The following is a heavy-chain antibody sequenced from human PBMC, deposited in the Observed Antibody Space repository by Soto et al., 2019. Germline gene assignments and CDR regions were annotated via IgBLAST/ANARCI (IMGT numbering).Heavy chain of an antibody. J-gene: IGHJ4*02. CDR3: ARGPQGYSSSWYYY. V-gene: IGHV1-18*01. D-gene: IGHD6-13*01. CDR1: GYTFTSYG. Sequence: ASVKVSCKASGYTFTSYGISWVRQAPGQGLEWMGWISGYNGNTNYAQKFQGRVTMTTDTSTSTAYTELRSLRSDDTAVYYCARGPQGYSSSWYYYWGQGTLVTVSS. CDR2: ISGYNGNT.